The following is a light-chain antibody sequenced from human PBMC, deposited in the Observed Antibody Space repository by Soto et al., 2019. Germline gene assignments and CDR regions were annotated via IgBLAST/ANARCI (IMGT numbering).Light chain of an antibody. CDR2: GAS. V-gene: IGKV3-20*01. CDR3: QQYGSSPGT. Sequence: IVLTQSPGTLYLSPGERATLSCRASQSVSSSYLAWYQQKPGQAPRLLIYGASSRTTGIPDRFSGSGSGTDFTLTISRLEPEDFAVYYCQQYGSSPGTFVQGTKVEIK. CDR1: QSVSSSY. J-gene: IGKJ1*01.